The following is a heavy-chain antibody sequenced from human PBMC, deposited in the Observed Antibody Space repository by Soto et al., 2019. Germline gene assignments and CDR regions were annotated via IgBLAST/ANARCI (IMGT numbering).Heavy chain of an antibody. CDR1: GYIFSNYG. V-gene: IGHV1-18*01. Sequence: QVQLVQSGAEVKKPGASVKVSCKTSGYIFSNYGITWIRQAPGQGLEWMGWISPYTGNTDSAQSFQDRATLITATSTSTAYMELRSRRSDDTAVYYCARVTYSESLGGAAWFEPWGQGSLVTVSS. CDR3: ARVTYSESLGGAAWFEP. J-gene: IGHJ5*02. CDR2: ISPYTGNT. D-gene: IGHD3-16*01.